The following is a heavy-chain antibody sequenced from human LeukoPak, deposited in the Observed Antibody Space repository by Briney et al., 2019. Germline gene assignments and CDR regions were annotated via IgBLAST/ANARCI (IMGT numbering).Heavy chain of an antibody. Sequence: GGSLRLSCTASGFPFIEYSMNWVRQAPGKGLEWISYIGIDSGNTKYADSVRGRFTISADKAKNSLYLQMNSLRVEDTAVYYCARLTSGGWFDPWGQGTLVTVSS. CDR3: ARLTSGGWFDP. J-gene: IGHJ5*02. D-gene: IGHD3-10*01. CDR2: IGIDSGNT. CDR1: GFPFIEYS. V-gene: IGHV3-48*01.